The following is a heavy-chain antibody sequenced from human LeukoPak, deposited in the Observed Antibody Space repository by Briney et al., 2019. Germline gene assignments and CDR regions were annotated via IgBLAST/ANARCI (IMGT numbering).Heavy chain of an antibody. CDR3: AKLTGTSLSRYYSDY. V-gene: IGHV3-23*01. CDR2: ISGSGGST. J-gene: IGHJ4*02. Sequence: PGGSLRLSCAASGFTFSSYGMSWVRQAPGKGLEWVSAISGSGGSTYYADSVKGRFTISRDNSKNTLYLQMNSLRAEDTAVYYCAKLTGTSLSRYYSDYWGQGTLVTVSS. D-gene: IGHD2-2*01. CDR1: GFTFSSYG.